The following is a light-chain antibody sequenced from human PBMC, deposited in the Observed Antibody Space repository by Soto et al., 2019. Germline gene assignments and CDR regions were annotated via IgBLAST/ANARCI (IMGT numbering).Light chain of an antibody. CDR1: QSISSY. CDR3: QQSYSTPPT. CDR2: AAS. J-gene: IGKJ1*01. V-gene: IGKV1-39*01. Sequence: DIQMTQSPSSLSASVGDRVTITCRASQSISSYLNWYQQKPGKAPKLLIYAASSLQSAVPSRFSGSGSGTDFTLTISSLQPEDFATYYCQQSYSTPPTFGQGTKV.